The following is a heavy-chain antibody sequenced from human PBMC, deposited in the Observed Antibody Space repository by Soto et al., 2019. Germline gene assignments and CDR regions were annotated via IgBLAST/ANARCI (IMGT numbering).Heavy chain of an antibody. CDR3: ARGLRIAARQGYYYYGMDV. V-gene: IGHV4-34*01. J-gene: IGHJ6*02. D-gene: IGHD6-6*01. CDR1: GGSFSGYY. Sequence: LSLTCAVYGGSFSGYYWSWIRQPPGKGLEWIGEINHSGSTNYNPSLKSRVTISVDTSKNQFSLKLSSVTAADTAVYYCARGLRIAARQGYYYYGMDVWGQGTTVTVSS. CDR2: INHSGST.